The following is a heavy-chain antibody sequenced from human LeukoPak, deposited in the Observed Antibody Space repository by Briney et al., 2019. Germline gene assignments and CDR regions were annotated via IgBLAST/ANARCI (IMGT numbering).Heavy chain of an antibody. CDR2: MNPNSGNT. J-gene: IGHJ3*02. CDR1: GYTFTNYD. V-gene: IGHV1-8*01. Sequence: ASVKVSCKASGYTFTNYDINWVRQATGEGLEWMGWMNPNSGNTGYAQELQSRVTMIRNSSISTAFMELSSLRSEDTGVYYCAKGSTIYDSILEDAFDIWGQGTMVTVSS. D-gene: IGHD3-22*01. CDR3: AKGSTIYDSILEDAFDI.